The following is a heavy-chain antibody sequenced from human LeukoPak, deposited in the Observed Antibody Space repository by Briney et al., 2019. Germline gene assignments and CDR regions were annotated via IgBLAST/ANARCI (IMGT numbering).Heavy chain of an antibody. Sequence: GGSLRLSCAASRFTVSRNFVTWMREAPGEGREWGSVIYSGGSTYYADSVKCGFTISRDNSKRTVYLQMNSLRAEDTAVYYCARGREETMVRGVITDGWFDPSRQGTLVTVSP. CDR1: RFTVSRNF. CDR3: ARGREETMVRGVITDGWFDP. D-gene: IGHD3-10*01. J-gene: IGHJ5*02. V-gene: IGHV3-66*02. CDR2: IYSGGST.